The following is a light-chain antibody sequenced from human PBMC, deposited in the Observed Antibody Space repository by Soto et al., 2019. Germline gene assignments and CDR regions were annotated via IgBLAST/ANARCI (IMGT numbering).Light chain of an antibody. V-gene: IGLV2-14*01. CDR3: SSYTSSSTVV. CDR2: EVS. CDR1: SSDVGGYNY. Sequence: QSALTQPAPVSGSPGQSITISCTGTSSDVGGYNYVSWYQQHPGKAPKLMIYEVSNRPSGVSNRFSGSKSGNTASLTISGLRAEDEADYYCSSYTSSSTVVFGGGTKLTVL. J-gene: IGLJ2*01.